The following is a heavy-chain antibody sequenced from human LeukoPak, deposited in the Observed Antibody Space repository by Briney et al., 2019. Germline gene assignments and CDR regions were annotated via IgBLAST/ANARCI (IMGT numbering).Heavy chain of an antibody. J-gene: IGHJ4*02. V-gene: IGHV3-53*01. D-gene: IGHD2-2*01. CDR3: ARVVPAYFDY. CDR2: IYSGGST. Sequence: GGSLRLSCAASGFTVSSNYMSWVRQAPGKGLEWVSVIYSGGSTYYADSVQGRFTISRDNSKNTLYLQMNSLRAEDTAVYYCARVVPAYFDYWGQGTLVTVSS. CDR1: GFTVSSNY.